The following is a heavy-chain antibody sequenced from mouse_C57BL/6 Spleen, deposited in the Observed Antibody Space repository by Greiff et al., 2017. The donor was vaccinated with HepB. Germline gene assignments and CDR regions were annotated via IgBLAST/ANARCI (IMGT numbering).Heavy chain of an antibody. J-gene: IGHJ4*01. CDR1: GFTFSDYG. D-gene: IGHD1-1*01. CDR2: ISSGSSTI. Sequence: EVQLVESGGGLVKPGGSLKLSCAASGFTFSDYGMHWVRQAPEKGLEWVAYISSGSSTIYYADTVKGRFTIPRDNAQNTLFLQMTSLRSEDTAMYYCARPRYYGHYYAMDYWGQGTSVTVSS. V-gene: IGHV5-17*01. CDR3: ARPRYYGHYYAMDY.